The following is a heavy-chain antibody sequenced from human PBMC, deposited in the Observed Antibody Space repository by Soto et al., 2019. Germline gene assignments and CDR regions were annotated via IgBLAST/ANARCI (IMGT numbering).Heavy chain of an antibody. D-gene: IGHD3-16*01. V-gene: IGHV3-30*18. J-gene: IGHJ4*02. Sequence: GGSLRLSCAASGFTFSSYGMHWVRQAPGKGLEWVAVISYDGSNKYYADSVKGRFTISRDNSKNTLYLQMNSLRAEDTAVYYCAKDASSVGYYFDYWGQGTLVTVSS. CDR1: GFTFSSYG. CDR3: AKDASSVGYYFDY. CDR2: ISYDGSNK.